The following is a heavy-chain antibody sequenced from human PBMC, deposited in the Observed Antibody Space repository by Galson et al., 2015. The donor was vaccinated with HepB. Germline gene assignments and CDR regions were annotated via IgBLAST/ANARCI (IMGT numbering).Heavy chain of an antibody. J-gene: IGHJ4*02. CDR2: ISYDGSNK. V-gene: IGHV3-30-3*01. CDR1: GFTFSSYA. Sequence: SLRLSCAASGFTFSSYAMHWVRQAPGKGLEWVAVISYDGSNKYYADSVKGRFTISRDNSKNTLYLQMNSLRAEDTAVYYCARGPLAYCGGDCPIDYWGQGTLVTVSS. CDR3: ARGPLAYCGGDCPIDY. D-gene: IGHD2-21*01.